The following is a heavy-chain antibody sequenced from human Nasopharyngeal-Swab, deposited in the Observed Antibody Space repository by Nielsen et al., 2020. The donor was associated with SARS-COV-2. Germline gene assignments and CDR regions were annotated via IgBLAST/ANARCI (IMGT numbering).Heavy chain of an antibody. V-gene: IGHV1-18*04. D-gene: IGHD3-22*01. CDR2: ISAYNGNT. CDR3: ARDRQDSSGYEPFDY. J-gene: IGHJ4*02. CDR1: GDTFTSYG. Sequence: ASVKVSCKASGDTFTSYGISWVRQAPGQGLEGMGWISAYNGNTNYAQKLQGRVTMTTDTSTSTAYMELRSLRSDDTAVYYCARDRQDSSGYEPFDYWGQGTLVTVSS.